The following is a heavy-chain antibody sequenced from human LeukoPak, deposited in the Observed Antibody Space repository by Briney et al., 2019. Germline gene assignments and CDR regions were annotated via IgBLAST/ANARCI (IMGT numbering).Heavy chain of an antibody. V-gene: IGHV4-34*01. D-gene: IGHD3-16*01. CDR1: GGSFRGYY. CDR2: INHSGST. J-gene: IGHJ4*02. CDR3: ARGRIMITFGGVIFDY. Sequence: PSEPLSLICAVYGGSFRGYYWSWIRQPPGKGLEWTGDINHSGSTNYNPSLKSRVTISVDTSKNQFSLKLSSVTAADTAVYYCARGRIMITFGGVIFDYWGQGTLVTVSS.